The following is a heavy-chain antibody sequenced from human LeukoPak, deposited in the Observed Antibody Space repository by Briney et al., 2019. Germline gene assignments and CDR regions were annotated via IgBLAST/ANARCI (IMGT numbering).Heavy chain of an antibody. V-gene: IGHV1-2*02. CDR3: ASSPSGSYLTNGGGLDY. D-gene: IGHD1-26*01. Sequence: ASVKVSCKASGYTFTGYYMHWVRQAPGQGLEWMGWINPNSGGTNYAQKFQGRVTMTRDTSISTAYMELSRLRSEDTAVYYCASSPSGSYLTNGGGLDYWGQGTLVTVSS. J-gene: IGHJ4*02. CDR2: INPNSGGT. CDR1: GYTFTGYY.